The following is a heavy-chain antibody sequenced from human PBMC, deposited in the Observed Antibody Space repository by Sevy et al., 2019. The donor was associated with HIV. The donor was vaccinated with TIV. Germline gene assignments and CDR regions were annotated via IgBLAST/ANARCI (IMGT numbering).Heavy chain of an antibody. J-gene: IGHJ3*01. CDR1: GFTFNTHA. Sequence: GGSLRLSCTASGFTFNTHAMTWVRQAPGKGLEWVSVISGPGLSTYYADSVKGRFTISRDHSKNTLYLQMNSLRVDDTATYYCAKALNPALESMIEVILRTLKGFDVWGQGTMVTVSS. D-gene: IGHD3-22*01. V-gene: IGHV3-23*01. CDR3: AKALNPALESMIEVILRTLKGFDV. CDR2: ISGPGLST.